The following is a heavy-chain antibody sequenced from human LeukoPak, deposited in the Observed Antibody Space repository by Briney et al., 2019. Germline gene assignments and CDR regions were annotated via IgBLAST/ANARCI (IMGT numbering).Heavy chain of an antibody. CDR2: INPSGGST. Sequence: ASVKVSCKASGYTFTSYYMHWVRQAPGQGLEWMGIINPSGGSTSYAQKFQGRVTMTRDMSTSTVYMELSSLRSEDTAVYYCARRSISYGDNPSYYYYYYMDVWGKGTTVTVSS. V-gene: IGHV1-46*01. CDR3: ARRSISYGDNPSYYYYYYMDV. J-gene: IGHJ6*03. D-gene: IGHD4-23*01. CDR1: GYTFTSYY.